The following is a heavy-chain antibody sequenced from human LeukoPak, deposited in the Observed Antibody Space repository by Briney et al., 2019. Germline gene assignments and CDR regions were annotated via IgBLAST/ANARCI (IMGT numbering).Heavy chain of an antibody. D-gene: IGHD1-26*01. V-gene: IGHV3-7*01. CDR3: VRESRSGSYSGY. Sequence: GGSLRLSCAASGFTFSSYWMSWVRQAPGKGLEWVANINQGGSDKHYVDSRFTIYRDNANNSLYLQMNSLRAEDTAVYCCVRESRSGSYSGYWGQGTLVTVSS. J-gene: IGHJ4*02. CDR2: INQGGSDK. CDR1: GFTFSSYW.